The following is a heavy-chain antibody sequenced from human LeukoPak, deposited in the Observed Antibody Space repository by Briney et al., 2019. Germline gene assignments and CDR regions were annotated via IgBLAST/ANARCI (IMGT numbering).Heavy chain of an antibody. J-gene: IGHJ4*02. V-gene: IGHV3-7*01. CDR3: ARGGYSFDY. D-gene: IGHD5-12*01. CDR2: LHADGNEK. Sequence: GGSLRLSCAAYGFCFSGYWMSWVRQAPGKGLEWVARLHADGNEKYFLLSLKGRFTVSRDTAKSSLYLQMNSLRVEDTAVYYCARGGYSFDYLVQGTVVSVSS. CDR1: GFCFSGYW.